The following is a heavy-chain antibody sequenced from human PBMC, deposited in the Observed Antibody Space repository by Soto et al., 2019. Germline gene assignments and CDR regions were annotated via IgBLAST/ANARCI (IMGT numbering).Heavy chain of an antibody. J-gene: IGHJ6*03. CDR3: AREAVRDDFWSGYYSPYYYFYMDV. CDR1: GGSISNYY. Sequence: QVQLQESGPGLVKPSETLSLTCTVSGGSISNYYWSWIRQTPGKGLEWIGYIYYSGSTNYNPSLKSRVTISVDTCKNQFYLKLSSVTAADTAVYYCAREAVRDDFWSGYYSPYYYFYMDVWGKGTTVTVSS. CDR2: IYYSGST. V-gene: IGHV4-59*01. D-gene: IGHD3-3*01.